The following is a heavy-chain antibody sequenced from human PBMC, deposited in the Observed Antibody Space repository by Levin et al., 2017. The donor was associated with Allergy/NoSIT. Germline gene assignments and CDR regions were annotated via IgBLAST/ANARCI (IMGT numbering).Heavy chain of an antibody. D-gene: IGHD5-18*01. CDR2: INPNSGGT. CDR1: GYTFTGYY. Sequence: ASVKVSCKASGYTFTGYYMHWVRQAPGQGLEWMGRINPNSGGTNYAQKFQGRVTMTRDTSISTAYMELSRLRSDDTAVYYCARDGVVDTAMVTPNWYFDLWGRGTLVTVSS. CDR3: ARDGVVDTAMVTPNWYFDL. J-gene: IGHJ2*01. V-gene: IGHV1-2*06.